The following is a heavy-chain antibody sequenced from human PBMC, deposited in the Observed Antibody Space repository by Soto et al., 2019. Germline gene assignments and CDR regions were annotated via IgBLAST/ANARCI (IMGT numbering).Heavy chain of an antibody. CDR3: ARGRDGILDY. CDR1: GGSSSSDY. V-gene: IGHV4-59*01. J-gene: IGHJ4*02. D-gene: IGHD1-20*01. Sequence: SETLSLTCTVSGGSSSSDYWSWIRQPPGKGLEWIGYIYNSGSTNYNPSLKSRVTISVDTSKNQFSLKLSSVTAADTAVYYCARGRDGILDYWGQGTLVTVGS. CDR2: IYNSGST.